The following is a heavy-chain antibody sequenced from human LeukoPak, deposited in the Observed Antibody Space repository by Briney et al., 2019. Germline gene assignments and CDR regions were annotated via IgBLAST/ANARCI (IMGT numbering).Heavy chain of an antibody. CDR3: ARVEWMGRMDY. Sequence: PGGSLRLSCAASGFTVSSNYMSWVRQAPGKGLEWVSVIYSGGSTYYADSVKGRFTISRDNSKNTLYLQMNSLRAEDTAVYYCARVEWMGRMDYWGQGTLITVSS. CDR1: GFTVSSNY. J-gene: IGHJ4*02. D-gene: IGHD3-3*01. CDR2: IYSGGST. V-gene: IGHV3-66*01.